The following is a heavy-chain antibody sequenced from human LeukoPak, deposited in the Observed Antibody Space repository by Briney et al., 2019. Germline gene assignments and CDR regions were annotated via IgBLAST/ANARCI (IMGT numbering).Heavy chain of an antibody. CDR3: AKGSKYYYDSSGTHFDY. D-gene: IGHD3-22*01. J-gene: IGHJ4*02. Sequence: PGGSLSLSWAASGFTFSSYAMSWVRQAPGKGLEWVSAISGSGGSTYYADSVKGRFTISRDNSKNTLYLQMNSLRAEDTAVYYCAKGSKYYYDSSGTHFDYWGQGTLVTVSS. CDR1: GFTFSSYA. V-gene: IGHV3-23*01. CDR2: ISGSGGST.